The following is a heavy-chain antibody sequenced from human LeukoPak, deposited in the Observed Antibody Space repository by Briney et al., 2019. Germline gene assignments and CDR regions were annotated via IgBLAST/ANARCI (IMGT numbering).Heavy chain of an antibody. J-gene: IGHJ4*02. CDR1: GYSFTSYW. D-gene: IGHD2-15*01. CDR2: TYPGGSDT. CDR3: ARLYCSGSTCYMGVDY. Sequence: GESLKISCKGSGYSFTSYWIAWVRHMPGKGLEWMGITYPGGSDTRYSPSFQGQVTISVDKSINTAYLQWSSLKASDTAMYYCARLYCSGSTCYMGVDYWGQGTLVTVSS. V-gene: IGHV5-51*01.